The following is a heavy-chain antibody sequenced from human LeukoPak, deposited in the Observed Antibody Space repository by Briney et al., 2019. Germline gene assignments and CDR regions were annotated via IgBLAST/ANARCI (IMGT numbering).Heavy chain of an antibody. J-gene: IGHJ5*02. Sequence: SQTLSLTCTVSGGSISSGSYYWSWIRQPAGKGLEWIGRIYTSGSTNYNPSLKSRVTISVDTSKNQFSLKLSSETAADTAVYYCARDRETYYDFWSGYNNWFDPWGQGTLVTVSS. CDR3: ARDRETYYDFWSGYNNWFDP. CDR2: IYTSGST. D-gene: IGHD3-3*01. CDR1: GGSISSGSYY. V-gene: IGHV4-61*02.